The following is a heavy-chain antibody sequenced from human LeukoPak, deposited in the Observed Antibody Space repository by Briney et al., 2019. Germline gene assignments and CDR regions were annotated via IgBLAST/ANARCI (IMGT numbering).Heavy chain of an antibody. CDR2: IYSGGST. Sequence: GGSLRLSCAASGFTFSSNYMSWVRQAPGKGLEWVSVIYSGGSTYYADSVKGRFTISRDNSKNTLYLQMNSLRAEDTAVYYCATGGGYYGRIDYWGQGTLVTVSS. D-gene: IGHD3-3*01. J-gene: IGHJ4*02. CDR3: ATGGGYYGRIDY. CDR1: GFTFSSNY. V-gene: IGHV3-53*01.